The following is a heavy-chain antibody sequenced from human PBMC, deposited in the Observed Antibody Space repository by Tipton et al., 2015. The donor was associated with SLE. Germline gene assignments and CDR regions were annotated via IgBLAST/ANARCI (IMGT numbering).Heavy chain of an antibody. CDR2: ISGSGGST. V-gene: IGHV3-23*01. Sequence: GSLRLSCAASGFTFSSYAMSWVRQAPGKGLEWVSAISGSGGSTYYADSVKGRFTISRDNSKNTLYLQMHSLRAEDTAVYYCAKDYEYSSSSGFDYWGQGTLVTVSS. CDR3: AKDYEYSSSSGFDY. J-gene: IGHJ4*02. CDR1: GFTFSSYA. D-gene: IGHD6-6*01.